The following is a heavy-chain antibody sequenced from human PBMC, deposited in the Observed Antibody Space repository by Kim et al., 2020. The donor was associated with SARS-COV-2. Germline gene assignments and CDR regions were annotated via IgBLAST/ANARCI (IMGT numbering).Heavy chain of an antibody. J-gene: IGHJ2*01. CDR3: AKDKRITMVRGVQDWYFDL. CDR2: ISGSGGST. D-gene: IGHD3-10*01. CDR1: GFTFSSYA. V-gene: IGHV3-23*01. Sequence: GGSLRLSCAASGFTFSSYAMSWVRQAPGKGLEWVSAISGSGGSTYYADSVKGRFTISRDNSKNTLYLQMNSLRAEDTAVYYCAKDKRITMVRGVQDWYFDLWGRGTLVTVSS.